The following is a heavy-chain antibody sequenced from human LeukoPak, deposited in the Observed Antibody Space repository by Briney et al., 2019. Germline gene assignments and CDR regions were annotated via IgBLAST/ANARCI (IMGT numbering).Heavy chain of an antibody. CDR3: ARDSAHSFDF. CDR1: GFTFSAST. J-gene: IGHJ4*02. CDR2: IGGSSSTI. V-gene: IGHV3-48*02. Sequence: PGGSLRLSCAASGFTFSASTMNWVRQAPGKGLEWVSYIGGSSSTIHYADSVKGRFTISRDNAKNSLLLQMTSLRDDDTAVYYCARDSAHSFDFWGQGTLVTVSS.